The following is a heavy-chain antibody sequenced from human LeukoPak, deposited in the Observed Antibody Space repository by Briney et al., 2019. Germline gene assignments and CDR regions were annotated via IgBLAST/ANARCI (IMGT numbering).Heavy chain of an antibody. CDR3: ASCERGFLEWLFNECFQH. CDR1: GFTFSSYG. V-gene: IGHV3-33*01. D-gene: IGHD3-3*01. J-gene: IGHJ1*01. CDR2: IWYDGSNK. Sequence: PGGSLRLSCAASGFTFSSYGMHWVRQAPGKGLEWVAVIWYDGSNKYYADSVKGRFTISRDNSKNTLYLQMNSLRAEDTAVYYCASCERGFLEWLFNECFQHWGQGTLVTVSS.